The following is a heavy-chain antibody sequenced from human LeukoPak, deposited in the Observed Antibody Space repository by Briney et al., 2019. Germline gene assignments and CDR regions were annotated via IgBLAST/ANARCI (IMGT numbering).Heavy chain of an antibody. CDR3: AELGITMIGGV. V-gene: IGHV3-20*04. Sequence: GGSLRLSCAASGFTFSSYWMSWVRQVPGKGLEWVSGINWNGSGAGYADSVKGRFTISRDNAKNSLYLQMNSLRAEDTAVYYCAELGITMIGGVWGKGTTVTISS. J-gene: IGHJ6*04. CDR1: GFTFSSYW. CDR2: INWNGSGA. D-gene: IGHD3-10*02.